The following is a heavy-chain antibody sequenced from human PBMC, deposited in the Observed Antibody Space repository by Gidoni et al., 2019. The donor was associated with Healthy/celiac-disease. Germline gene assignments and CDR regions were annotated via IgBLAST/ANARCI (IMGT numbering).Heavy chain of an antibody. Sequence: EVQLVESGGGLVQPGGSLRLSCAASGFTFSSYWLHWVRQAPGKGLLWVSRINSDGSSTSYADSVKGRFTISRDNAKNTLYLQMNSLRAEDTAVYYCASIVGAQLGKKGKGMSDYWGQGTLVTVSS. D-gene: IGHD1-26*01. J-gene: IGHJ4*02. CDR2: INSDGSST. CDR1: GFTFSSYW. CDR3: ASIVGAQLGKKGKGMSDY. V-gene: IGHV3-74*01.